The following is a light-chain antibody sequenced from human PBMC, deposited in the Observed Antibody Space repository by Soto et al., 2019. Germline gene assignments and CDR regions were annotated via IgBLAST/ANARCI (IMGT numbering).Light chain of an antibody. J-gene: IGKJ4*01. CDR1: QSVSSSY. V-gene: IGKV3-20*01. CDR2: GAS. CDR3: QQYGSSPLT. Sequence: EIVLTQSPGTLSLSPGERATLSCRASQSVSSSYLAWYQQKPGQAPRLLIYGASSRATGIPGRFSGSGSGTVFTLTISRLEPEDCAVYYCQQYGSSPLTFGGGTKVDI.